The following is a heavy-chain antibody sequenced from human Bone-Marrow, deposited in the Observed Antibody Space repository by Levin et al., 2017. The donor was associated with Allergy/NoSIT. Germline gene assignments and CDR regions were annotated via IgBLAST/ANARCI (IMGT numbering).Heavy chain of an antibody. CDR3: AKDWDFGYSSPAIDY. V-gene: IGHV3-30*18. CDR1: GFTFGSSG. CDR2: ISFDGSNK. J-gene: IGHJ4*02. Sequence: PGGSLRLSCAASGFTFGSSGMHWVRQAPGKGLEWVAVISFDGSNKLSAGSVKGRFTISRDNSKNTLYLQMNSLRLDDTAVYYCAKDWDFGYSSPAIDYWGRGTLVNVSS. D-gene: IGHD3-22*01.